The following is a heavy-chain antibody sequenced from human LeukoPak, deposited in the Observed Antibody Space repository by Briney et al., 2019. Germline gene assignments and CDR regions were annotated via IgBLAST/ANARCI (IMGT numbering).Heavy chain of an antibody. CDR1: GFTFSSYA. CDR3: AKALSGSYRVYFDY. CDR2: ISGSGGST. Sequence: GGSLRLSCAASGFTFSSYAMSWVRQAPGKGLEWVSAISGSGGSTYYAASVKGRFTISRDNSKTTLYLQMNSLRAEDTAVYYCAKALSGSYRVYFDYWGQGTLVTVSS. J-gene: IGHJ4*02. V-gene: IGHV3-23*01. D-gene: IGHD1-26*01.